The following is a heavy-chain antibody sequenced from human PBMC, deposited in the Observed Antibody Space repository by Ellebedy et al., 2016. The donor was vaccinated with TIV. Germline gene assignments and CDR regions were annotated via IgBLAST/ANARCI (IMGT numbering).Heavy chain of an antibody. Sequence: GESLKISCAASGFTFSNFGMTWVRQAPGKGLEWVSHIISRSDTISYADSVKGRFTISRDNAKNSLHLQMNSLRAEDTAVYYCTRDPDGDYNFDYWGQGILVTVSS. CDR2: IISRSDTI. CDR1: GFTFSNFG. V-gene: IGHV3-48*04. D-gene: IGHD4-17*01. CDR3: TRDPDGDYNFDY. J-gene: IGHJ4*02.